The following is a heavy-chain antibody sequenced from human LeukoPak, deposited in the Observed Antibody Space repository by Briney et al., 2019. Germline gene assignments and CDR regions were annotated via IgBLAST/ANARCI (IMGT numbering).Heavy chain of an antibody. V-gene: IGHV4-39*01. CDR1: GGSITSSNYF. D-gene: IGHD6-19*01. CDR2: FYHSGTI. Sequence: SETLSLTCIVSGGSITSSNYFWGWIRQPPGKGLEWIGGFYHSGTIFYSPSLGSRVAISIDTSKNQFSLRLLSVTAADTAVYYCARQEVVPNKAGWYFDLWGRGTLVTVSS. J-gene: IGHJ2*01. CDR3: ARQEVVPNKAGWYFDL.